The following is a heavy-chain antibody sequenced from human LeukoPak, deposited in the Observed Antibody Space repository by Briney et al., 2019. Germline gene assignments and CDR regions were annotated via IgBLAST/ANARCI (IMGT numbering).Heavy chain of an antibody. V-gene: IGHV4-34*01. CDR3: ARGYSGYDPFDY. J-gene: IGHJ4*02. CDR1: GGSFSGYY. D-gene: IGHD5-12*01. CDR2: INHSGST. Sequence: PSETLSLTCAVYGGSFSGYYWSWIRQPPGKGLEWIGEINHSGSTNYNPSLKSRVTISVDTSKSQFSLKLSSVTAADTAVYYCARGYSGYDPFDYWGQGTLVTVSS.